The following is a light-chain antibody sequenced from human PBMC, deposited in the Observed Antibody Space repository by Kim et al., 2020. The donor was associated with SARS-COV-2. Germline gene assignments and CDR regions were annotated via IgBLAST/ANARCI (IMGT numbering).Light chain of an antibody. Sequence: AAPRERGTLSCRARQSVSSNLAGYQQKPGQAPRLLIYGASTRATGIPARFSGSGSGTEFTLTISSLQSEEFAVYYCQQYKNWPSYSFGQGTKLEI. CDR1: QSVSSN. V-gene: IGKV3-15*01. J-gene: IGKJ2*03. CDR2: GAS. CDR3: QQYKNWPSYS.